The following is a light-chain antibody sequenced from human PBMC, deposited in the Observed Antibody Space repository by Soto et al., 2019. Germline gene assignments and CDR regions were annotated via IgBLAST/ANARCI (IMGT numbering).Light chain of an antibody. CDR1: QSLVYSDGNTY. Sequence: DGDITESALSVHVTRGQLATNSCRSSQSLVYSDGNTYLNWFQQRPGQSPRRLIYEVSNRESGVPDRFSGSGSGTDFTLKISRVEAEDVGVYYCMQGTQWPWTFGQGTKVDIK. CDR2: EVS. J-gene: IGKJ1*01. V-gene: IGKV2-30*01. CDR3: MQGTQWPWT.